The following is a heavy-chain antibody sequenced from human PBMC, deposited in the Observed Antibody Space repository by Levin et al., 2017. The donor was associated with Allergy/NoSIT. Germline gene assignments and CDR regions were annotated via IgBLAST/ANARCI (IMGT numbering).Heavy chain of an antibody. D-gene: IGHD3-9*01. CDR2: IYYSGST. CDR1: GGSISSSSYY. J-gene: IGHJ3*02. Sequence: SETLSLTCTVSGGSISSSSYYWGWIRQPPGKGLEWIGSIYYSGSTYYNPSLKSRVTISVDTSKNQFSLKLSSVTAADTAVYYCARCRLRYFDWLLSTPDNAFDIWGQGTMVTVSS. CDR3: ARCRLRYFDWLLSTPDNAFDI. V-gene: IGHV4-39*07.